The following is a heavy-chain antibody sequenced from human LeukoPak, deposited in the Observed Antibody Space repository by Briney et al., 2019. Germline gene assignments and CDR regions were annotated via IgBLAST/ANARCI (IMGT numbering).Heavy chain of an antibody. V-gene: IGHV3-30-3*01. Sequence: GGSLRLSCAASGLTFSSYAMHWVRQAPGKGLEWVAVISYDGSNKYYADSVKGRFTISRDNSKNTLYLQMNSLRAEDTAVYYCAEMNSSSWYGYFQHWGQGTLVTVSS. D-gene: IGHD6-13*01. J-gene: IGHJ1*01. CDR1: GLTFSSYA. CDR2: ISYDGSNK. CDR3: AEMNSSSWYGYFQH.